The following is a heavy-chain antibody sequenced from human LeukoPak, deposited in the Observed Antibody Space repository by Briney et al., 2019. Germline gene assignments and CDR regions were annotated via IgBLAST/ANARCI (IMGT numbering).Heavy chain of an antibody. J-gene: IGHJ4*02. V-gene: IGHV4-39*01. CDR3: ARGTGITGTTPDY. D-gene: IGHD1-7*01. CDR1: GGSISSSSYY. CDR2: TYYSGST. Sequence: PSETLSLTCSVSGGSISSSSYYWGWIRQPPGKGLEWIGSTYYSGSTYYNPSLKSRVTISVDTSKNQFSLRLSSVTAADTAVYYCARGTGITGTTPDYWGQGTLVTVSS.